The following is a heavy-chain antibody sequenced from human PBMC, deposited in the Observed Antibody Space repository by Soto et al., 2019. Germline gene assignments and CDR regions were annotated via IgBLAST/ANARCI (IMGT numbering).Heavy chain of an antibody. D-gene: IGHD1-26*01. Sequence: SETLSLTCTVSGGSISSGDYFWSWIRQPPGKGLEWIGYIYYSGSTFYNPSLESRVTMSVDTSKNQFSLKLSSVTAADTAVYYCAREAAGIGGDYYYYYAMDVWGQGTTVTVSS. V-gene: IGHV4-30-4*01. CDR3: AREAAGIGGDYYYYYAMDV. CDR1: GGSISSGDYF. CDR2: IYYSGST. J-gene: IGHJ6*02.